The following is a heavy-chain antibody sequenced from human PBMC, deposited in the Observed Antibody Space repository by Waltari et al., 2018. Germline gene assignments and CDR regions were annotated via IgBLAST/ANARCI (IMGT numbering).Heavy chain of an antibody. CDR1: GFAVSSNY. CDR2: IETGGYT. Sequence: EVQLVETGGGLIQPGWSLRLSCAASGFAVSSNYLSWGRQAPGKGLEGGSVIETGGYTYYAEAVRGRFTISRDNSKNMVYLQMNSLRADDTAVYFCARHDYCDYWGQGTLVTVSS. J-gene: IGHJ4*02. V-gene: IGHV3-53*02. CDR3: ARHDYCDY.